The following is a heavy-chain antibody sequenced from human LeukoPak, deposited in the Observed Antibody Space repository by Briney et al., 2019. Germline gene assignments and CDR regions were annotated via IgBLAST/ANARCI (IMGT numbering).Heavy chain of an antibody. V-gene: IGHV4-31*03. CDR1: GDSITSGGYY. CDR3: ARHTGGWGSFDY. Sequence: SQTLSLTCTVSGDSITSGGYYWTWIRQYPVKGLEWIGYSYYSGSTFYNPSLKSRVTISVDTSKNQFSLKLSSVTAADTAVYYCARHTGGWGSFDYWGQGTLVTVSS. D-gene: IGHD7-27*01. CDR2: SYYSGST. J-gene: IGHJ4*02.